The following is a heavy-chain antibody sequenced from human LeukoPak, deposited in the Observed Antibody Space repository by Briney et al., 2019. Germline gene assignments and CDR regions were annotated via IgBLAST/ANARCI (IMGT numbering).Heavy chain of an antibody. CDR2: IYTSGST. CDR3: ARVSGTGAVYYYYMGV. Sequence: SQTLSLTCTVSGGSISSCSYYWSWIRPPAGQGLEWSGHIYTSGSTNYNPSLQRGVTISVDTSMNQSSLKLSSVSAADTAVYYCARVSGTGAVYYYYMGVWGKGTTVTVSS. CDR1: GGSISSCSYY. J-gene: IGHJ6*03. V-gene: IGHV4-61*09.